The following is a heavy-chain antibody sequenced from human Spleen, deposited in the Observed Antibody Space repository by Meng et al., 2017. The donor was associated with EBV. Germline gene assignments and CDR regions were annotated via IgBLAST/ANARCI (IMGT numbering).Heavy chain of an antibody. V-gene: IGHV1-18*01. D-gene: IGHD4-11*01. Sequence: QVHLVQSGAEVKKPGAPANASCKASGYTFTNDGITWVRQAPGQGLEWMGWISGYDSETNYAQKFQGRLTMTTDTSTTTAYMELRSLRSDDTAVYYCARERNVYDTTGYQIWGQGTLRIVSS. CDR1: GYTFTNDG. J-gene: IGHJ4*02. CDR2: ISGYDSET. CDR3: ARERNVYDTTGYQI.